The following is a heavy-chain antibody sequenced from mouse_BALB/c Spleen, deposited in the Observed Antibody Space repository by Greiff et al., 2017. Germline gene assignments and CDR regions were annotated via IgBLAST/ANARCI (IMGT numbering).Heavy chain of an antibody. CDR3: AKKGLDWYFDV. J-gene: IGHJ1*01. CDR1: GFSLTSYG. Sequence: VQLQESGPSLVQPSQSLSITCTVSGFSLTSYGVHWVRQSPGKGLEWLGVIWRGGSTDYNAAFMSRLSITKDNSKSQVFFKMNSLQADDTAIYYCAKKGLDWYFDVWGAGTTVTVSS. D-gene: IGHD3-3*01. V-gene: IGHV2-5-1*01. CDR2: IWRGGST.